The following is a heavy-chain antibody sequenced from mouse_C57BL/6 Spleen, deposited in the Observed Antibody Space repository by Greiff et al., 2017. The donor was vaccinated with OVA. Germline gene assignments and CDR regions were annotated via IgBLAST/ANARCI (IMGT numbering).Heavy chain of an antibody. D-gene: IGHD1-1*01. Sequence: QVQLQQPGPELVKPGASVKLSCKASGYTFTSYWMHWVKQRPGQGLEWIGNINPSNGGTNYNEKFKSKATLTVDKSSSTAYMQLSSLTSEDSAVYYCARSGTTVVATGGFDYWGQGTTLTVSS. CDR2: INPSNGGT. V-gene: IGHV1-53*01. CDR3: ARSGTTVVATGGFDY. CDR1: GYTFTSYW. J-gene: IGHJ2*01.